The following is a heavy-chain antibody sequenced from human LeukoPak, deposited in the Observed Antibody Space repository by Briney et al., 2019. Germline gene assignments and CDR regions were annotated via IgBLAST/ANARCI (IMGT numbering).Heavy chain of an antibody. CDR1: GFTFSSYW. Sequence: GGSLRLSCAASGFTFSSYWMSWVRQAPGKGLEWVANIKQDGSEKYYVDSVKGRFTISRDNAKNSLYLQMNSLRAEDTAVYYCARVRVAVAAPYYFDYWGQGSLVTVSS. J-gene: IGHJ4*02. D-gene: IGHD6-19*01. CDR2: IKQDGSEK. CDR3: ARVRVAVAAPYYFDY. V-gene: IGHV3-7*01.